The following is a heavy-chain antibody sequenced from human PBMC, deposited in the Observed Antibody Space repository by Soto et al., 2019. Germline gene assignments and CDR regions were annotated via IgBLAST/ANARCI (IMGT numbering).Heavy chain of an antibody. Sequence: GSLRLSCSASGFTFSIYAMHWVRQAPGKGLEYVSSISTNGGSTHYADSVKGRFTISRDNSKNTQYLQMSSLRADDTAVYYCVKGEYYYDSSGYYPFDYWGQGTLVTVSS. CDR1: GFTFSIYA. CDR2: ISTNGGST. D-gene: IGHD3-22*01. V-gene: IGHV3-64D*06. CDR3: VKGEYYYDSSGYYPFDY. J-gene: IGHJ4*02.